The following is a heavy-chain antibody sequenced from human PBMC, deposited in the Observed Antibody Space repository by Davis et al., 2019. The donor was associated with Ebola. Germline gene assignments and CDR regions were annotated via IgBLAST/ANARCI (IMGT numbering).Heavy chain of an antibody. V-gene: IGHV3-7*01. CDR2: IKQDGSEK. CDR1: GFIFSHYW. D-gene: IGHD6-19*01. CDR3: ARDEAIAVAGSPNWYFDL. J-gene: IGHJ2*01. Sequence: GESLKISCAASGFIFSHYWMSWVRQAPGKGLEWVANIKQDGSEKYYVDSVEGRFTISRDNAKSSLYLQMNSLRAEDTAVYYCARDEAIAVAGSPNWYFDLWGRGTLVPVSS.